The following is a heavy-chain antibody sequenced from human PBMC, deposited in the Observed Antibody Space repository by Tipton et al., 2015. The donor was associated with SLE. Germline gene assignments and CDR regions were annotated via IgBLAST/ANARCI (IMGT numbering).Heavy chain of an antibody. D-gene: IGHD6-13*01. V-gene: IGHV4-31*03. J-gene: IGHJ2*01. CDR2: IYDSGTA. Sequence: TLSLTCTVSGDSITNGGYYWSWIRQRPGKGLEWIGYIYDSGTASYNPSLKSRITMSVDTSKNLFSLKLNSVTAADTAVYFCARAEFSSNWYMYWHFDLWGRGTLVTVSS. CDR1: GDSITNGGYY. CDR3: ARAEFSSNWYMYWHFDL.